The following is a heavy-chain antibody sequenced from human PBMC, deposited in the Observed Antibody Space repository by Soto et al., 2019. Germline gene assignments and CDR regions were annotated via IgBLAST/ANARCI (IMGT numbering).Heavy chain of an antibody. J-gene: IGHJ4*02. CDR1: GFTFRSYV. D-gene: IGHD3-16*01. CDR3: ARWGTTGGLDV. Sequence: QVQLVESGGGVVQPGASLRLSCVGSGFTFRSYVIHWVRQAPGKGLEWVALTSYDGSNKYYDDSVKGRFTISRDNSRNTVELHMDSLRLEDMTLYYCARWGTTGGLDVWCQGTLVSFSS. CDR2: TSYDGSNK. V-gene: IGHV3-30*19.